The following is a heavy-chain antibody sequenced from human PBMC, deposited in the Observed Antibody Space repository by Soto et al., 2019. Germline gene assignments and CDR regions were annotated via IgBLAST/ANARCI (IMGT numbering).Heavy chain of an antibody. J-gene: IGHJ4*02. CDR3: ARVARFGGYFDY. D-gene: IGHD3-10*01. CDR2: IIPIFGTA. Sequence: SVKVSCKASGGTFSSYAISWVRQAPGQGLEWMGGIIPIFGTANYAQKFQGRVTITADESTSTAYMGLSSLRSEDTAVYYCARVARFGGYFDYWGQGTLVTVSS. CDR1: GGTFSSYA. V-gene: IGHV1-69*13.